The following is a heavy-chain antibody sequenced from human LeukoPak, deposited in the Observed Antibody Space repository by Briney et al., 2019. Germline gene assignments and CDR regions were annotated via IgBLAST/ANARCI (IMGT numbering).Heavy chain of an antibody. V-gene: IGHV4-30-2*01. CDR2: IYHSGST. CDR1: GGSISSGGYS. Sequence: SETLSLTCAVSGGSISSGGYSWSWIRQPPGKGLEWIGYIYHSGSTYYNPSLKSRVTISVDRSKNQFSLKLSSVTAADTAVYYCARGYSSSWYPYYFGYWGQGTLVTVSS. CDR3: ARGYSSSWYPYYFGY. D-gene: IGHD6-13*01. J-gene: IGHJ4*02.